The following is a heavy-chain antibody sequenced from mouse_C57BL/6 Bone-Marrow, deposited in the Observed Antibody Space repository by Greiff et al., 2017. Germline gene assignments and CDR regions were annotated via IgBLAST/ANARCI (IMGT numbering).Heavy chain of an antibody. J-gene: IGHJ2*01. CDR2: IDPENGDT. CDR3: TTPATYYFDY. V-gene: IGHV14-4*01. Sequence: EVQLQQSGAELVRPGASVELSCTASGFNIKDDYMHWVKQRPEQGLEWIGWIDPENGDTEYASKFQGKATITADTSSNTAYLQLSSLTSEDTAVYYCTTPATYYFDYWGQGTTLTVSS. CDR1: GFNIKDDY. D-gene: IGHD1-1*01.